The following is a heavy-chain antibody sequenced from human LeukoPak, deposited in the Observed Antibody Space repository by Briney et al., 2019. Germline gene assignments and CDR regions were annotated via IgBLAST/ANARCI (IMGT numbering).Heavy chain of an antibody. D-gene: IGHD6-13*01. CDR2: INHSGST. CDR3: ARVKKAAAFNWFDP. CDR1: GGSFSGYY. Sequence: SETPSLTCAVYGGSFSGYYWSWIRQPPGKGLEWIGEINHSGSTNYNPSLKSRVTISVDTSKNQFSLKLSSVTAADTAVYYCARVKKAAAFNWFDPWGQGTLVTVSS. J-gene: IGHJ5*02. V-gene: IGHV4-34*01.